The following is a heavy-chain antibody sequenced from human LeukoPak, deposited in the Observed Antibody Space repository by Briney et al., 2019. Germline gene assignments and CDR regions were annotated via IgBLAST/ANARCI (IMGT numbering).Heavy chain of an antibody. CDR3: AKDLGRYRNKYFDY. V-gene: IGHV3-23*01. D-gene: IGHD1-26*01. CDR1: GFTFNSYA. Sequence: QPGGSLRLSCAASGFTFNSYAMSWVRQAPEKGLEWVATISGSGGGTYYADSVKGRFTISRDDSKNTLYLQMNSLRAEDTAVYYCAKDLGRYRNKYFDYWGQGTLVTVSS. CDR2: ISGSGGGT. J-gene: IGHJ4*02.